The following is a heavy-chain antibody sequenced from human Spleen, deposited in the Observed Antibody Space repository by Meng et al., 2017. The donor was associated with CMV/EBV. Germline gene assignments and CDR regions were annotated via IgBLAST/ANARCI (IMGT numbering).Heavy chain of an antibody. CDR1: GYTFTGYY. D-gene: IGHD1-26*01. CDR3: ARVLVGATPIDY. V-gene: IGHV1-2*02. CDR2: INPNSGGT. J-gene: IGHJ4*02. Sequence: QLVQCGAEGKQPRASVKVSCKASGYTFTGYYMHWVRQAPGQGLEWMGWINPNSGGTNYAQKLQGRVTMTTDTSTNTAYMELRSLRSDDTAVYYCARVLVGATPIDYWGQGTLVTVSS.